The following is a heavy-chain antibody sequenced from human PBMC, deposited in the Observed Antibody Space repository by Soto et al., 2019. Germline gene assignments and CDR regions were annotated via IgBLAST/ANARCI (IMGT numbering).Heavy chain of an antibody. Sequence: RASVKVSCKASGYTFTNYGISWVRQAPGQGLEWMGWISAYNGNTNYAQNLQGRVTMTTDTSTSTAYMELRSLRSDDTAVYYCARDQQNWFDPWGQGTLVTVSS. D-gene: IGHD6-13*01. CDR3: ARDQQNWFDP. V-gene: IGHV1-18*01. CDR2: ISAYNGNT. J-gene: IGHJ5*02. CDR1: GYTFTNYG.